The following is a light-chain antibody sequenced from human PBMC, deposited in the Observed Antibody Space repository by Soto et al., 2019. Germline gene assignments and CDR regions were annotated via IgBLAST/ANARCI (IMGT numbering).Light chain of an antibody. Sequence: QSVLTQPASVSGSPGQSITISCTGTSSDVGGNNYVSWYQHHPGKASKLIIYDVTNRPSGVSNHFSGSKSGNTASLTISGLQPEDEADYYCSSYTTSNTRQIVFGTGTKVTVL. CDR2: DVT. CDR3: SSYTTSNTRQIV. CDR1: SSDVGGNNY. J-gene: IGLJ1*01. V-gene: IGLV2-14*03.